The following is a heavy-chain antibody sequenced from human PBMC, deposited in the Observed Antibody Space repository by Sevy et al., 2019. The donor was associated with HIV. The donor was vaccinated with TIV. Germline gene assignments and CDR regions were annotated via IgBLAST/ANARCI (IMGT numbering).Heavy chain of an antibody. J-gene: IGHJ3*02. D-gene: IGHD1-26*01. V-gene: IGHV3-48*03. CDR1: GFTFSNYE. CDR3: ARDLGSPDAFDI. Sequence: GGSLILSCVASGFTFSNYEMNWVRQAPGKGLEWVSYISSSGSSIYYADSVKGRFSISRDNAKNSLFLQVNSLRAEDTAVYYCARDLGSPDAFDIWGQGTMVTVSS. CDR2: ISSSGSSI.